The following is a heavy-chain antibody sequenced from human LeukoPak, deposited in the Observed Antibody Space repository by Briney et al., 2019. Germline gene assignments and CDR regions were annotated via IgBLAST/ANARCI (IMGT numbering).Heavy chain of an antibody. CDR2: ISSSGSTI. V-gene: IGHV3-48*03. CDR1: GFTFSSYE. J-gene: IGHJ4*02. D-gene: IGHD6-13*01. CDR3: ARERDSSSWYLDLLDY. Sequence: GGSLRLSCAASGFTFSSYEMNWVRQAPGKGLEWVSYISSSGSTIYYADSVKGRFTISRDNAKNSLYLQMNSLRAEDTAVYYCARERDSSSWYLDLLDYWGQGTLVTVSS.